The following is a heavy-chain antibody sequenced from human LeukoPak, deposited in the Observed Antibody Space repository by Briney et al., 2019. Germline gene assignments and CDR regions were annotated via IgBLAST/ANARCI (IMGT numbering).Heavy chain of an antibody. CDR2: INSDGSST. J-gene: IGHJ6*03. V-gene: IGHV3-74*01. CDR1: GFAFSSYW. Sequence: GGSLRLSCAASGFAFSSYWMHWVRQAPGKGLVWVSRINSDGSSTSYADSVKGRFTISRDNAKNSLYLQMNSLRAEDTAVYYCAKQGEGYPLYYYMDVWGKGTTVTISS. CDR3: AKQGEGYPLYYYMDV. D-gene: IGHD5-24*01.